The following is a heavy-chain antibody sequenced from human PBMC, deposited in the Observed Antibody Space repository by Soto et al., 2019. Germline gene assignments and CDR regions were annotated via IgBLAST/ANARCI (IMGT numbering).Heavy chain of an antibody. D-gene: IGHD5-12*01. Sequence: GGSLRLSCAASGFTFSSYAMSWVRQAPGRGLEWVSAVSSSSDNTYYADSVKGRFTISRDNSKNTLYLQMNSLRAEDTAIYYCAKAGYGSDVLWWFGPWGLGTLVTVSS. V-gene: IGHV3-23*01. CDR1: GFTFSSYA. CDR2: VSSSSDNT. J-gene: IGHJ5*02. CDR3: AKAGYGSDVLWWFGP.